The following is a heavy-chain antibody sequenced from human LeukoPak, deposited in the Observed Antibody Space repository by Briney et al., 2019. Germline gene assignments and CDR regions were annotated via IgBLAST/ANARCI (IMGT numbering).Heavy chain of an antibody. CDR2: IYSGGST. D-gene: IGHD6-19*01. CDR3: AKGISVASEFDY. V-gene: IGHV3-53*01. J-gene: IGHJ4*02. CDR1: GFTLSDYY. Sequence: GGSLRLSCATSGFTLSDYYMNWVRQAPGKGLEWVSVIYSGGSTYYADSVKGRFTISRDNSMNTLYLRLNSLRPEDTAVYHCAKGISVASEFDYWGQGTLVTVSS.